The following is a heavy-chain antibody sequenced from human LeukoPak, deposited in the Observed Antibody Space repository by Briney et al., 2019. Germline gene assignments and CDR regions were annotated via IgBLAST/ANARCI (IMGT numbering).Heavy chain of an antibody. CDR3: ARAGGSSSSGWFDP. Sequence: KPGGSLRLSCAASGFTFSDYYMSWIRQAPGKELEWVSYISSSGSTIYYADSVKGRFTISRDNAKNSLYLQMNSLRAEDTVVYYCARAGGSSSSGWFDPWGQGTLVTVSS. J-gene: IGHJ5*02. V-gene: IGHV3-11*01. CDR2: ISSSGSTI. D-gene: IGHD6-13*01. CDR1: GFTFSDYY.